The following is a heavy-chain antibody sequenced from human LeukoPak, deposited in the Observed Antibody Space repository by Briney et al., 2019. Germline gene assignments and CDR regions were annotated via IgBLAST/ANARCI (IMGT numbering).Heavy chain of an antibody. Sequence: SETLSLTCTVSGGSISSYYWSWLRQPPGKGQEWGGYIYYSGSTNYNPSLQSRVTISVDKSNNQFSLKLRSVTAADTAVYYCARYGKIYGDYDNYFDYWGQGTLVTVSS. J-gene: IGHJ4*02. CDR3: ARYGKIYGDYDNYFDY. D-gene: IGHD4-17*01. V-gene: IGHV4-59*13. CDR1: GGSISSYY. CDR2: IYYSGST.